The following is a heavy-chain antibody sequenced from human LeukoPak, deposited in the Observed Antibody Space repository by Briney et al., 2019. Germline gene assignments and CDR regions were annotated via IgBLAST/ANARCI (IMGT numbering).Heavy chain of an antibody. Sequence: GGSLRLSCAASGFTFSDYSMNWVRQPPGKGLEWVSSISSSSSYIYYADSVKGRFTISRDNAKNSLYLQMNSLRAEDTAVYYCARVVTPGTDYYYYYMDVWGKGTTVTVSS. D-gene: IGHD5-18*01. V-gene: IGHV3-21*01. CDR3: ARVVTPGTDYYYYYMDV. J-gene: IGHJ6*03. CDR2: ISSSSSYI. CDR1: GFTFSDYS.